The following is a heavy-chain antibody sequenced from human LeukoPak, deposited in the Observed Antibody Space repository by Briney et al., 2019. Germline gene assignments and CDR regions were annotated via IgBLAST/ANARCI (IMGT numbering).Heavy chain of an antibody. CDR2: ISGSGGTT. D-gene: IGHD3-10*01. V-gene: IGHV3-23*01. CDR3: AKDLGFGEAQAQYFYYGMDV. CDR1: GFTFSNYA. Sequence: GGSLRLSYAASGFTFSNYAMNWVRQAPGKGLEWVSGISGSGGTTFYADSVKGRFTISRDNSKNTVNLQMNSLRAEDTAVYYCAKDLGFGEAQAQYFYYGMDVWGEGTSVTVSS. J-gene: IGHJ6*04.